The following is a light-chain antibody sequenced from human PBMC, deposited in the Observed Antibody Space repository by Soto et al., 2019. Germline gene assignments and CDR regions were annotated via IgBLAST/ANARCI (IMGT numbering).Light chain of an antibody. Sequence: EIVLTQAPGTLSLSPGARDTLSCRASQSLSNNIYLAWYQQKPGQAPRLLIYGASTRATGIPARFSGSGSGTEFTLTISRLEPEDFAVYYCQQYGGTFGQGTKVDIK. CDR2: GAS. CDR1: QSLSNNIY. V-gene: IGKV3-20*01. J-gene: IGKJ1*01. CDR3: QQYGGT.